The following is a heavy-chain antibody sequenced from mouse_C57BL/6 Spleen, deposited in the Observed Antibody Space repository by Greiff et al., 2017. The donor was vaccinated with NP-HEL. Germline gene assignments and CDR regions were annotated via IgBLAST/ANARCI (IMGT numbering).Heavy chain of an antibody. V-gene: IGHV1-26*01. CDR3: ARRDDYENAMDY. CDR1: GYTFTDYY. J-gene: IGHJ4*01. D-gene: IGHD2-4*01. Sequence: EVQLHQSGPELVKPGASVKISCKASGYTFTDYYMNWVKQSHGKSLEWIGDINPNNGGTSYNQKFKGKATLTVDKSSSTAYMELRSLTSEDSAVYYCARRDDYENAMDYWGQGTSVTVSS. CDR2: INPNNGGT.